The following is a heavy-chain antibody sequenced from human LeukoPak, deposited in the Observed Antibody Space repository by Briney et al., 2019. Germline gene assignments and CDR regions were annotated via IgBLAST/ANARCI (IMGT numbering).Heavy chain of an antibody. CDR2: ITSGLTT. CDR3: AKDYPDVAPGITTLEPFFDD. D-gene: IGHD2-2*01. V-gene: IGHV3-23*01. CDR1: GFTFSTYA. J-gene: IGHJ4*02. Sequence: GGSLRLSCAASGFTFSTYAMSWVRQAPGTGLEWVSTITSGLTTYYADSVNGRFTISRDNSKNTVYLQMYSLRAEDTALFYCAKDYPDVAPGITTLEPFFDDWGPGILVTVSS.